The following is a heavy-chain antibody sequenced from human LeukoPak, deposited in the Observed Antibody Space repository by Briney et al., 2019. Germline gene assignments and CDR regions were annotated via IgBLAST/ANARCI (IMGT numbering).Heavy chain of an antibody. J-gene: IGHJ6*04. D-gene: IGHD2-21*02. CDR2: ITGSGGST. CDR3: ARDREVVTAKAQMDV. Sequence: PGGSLRLSCAASGFTFNNYAMSWVRQAPGKGLEWVSTITGSGGSTYYADSVKGRFTISRDNSNNTLYLQMNSLRAEDTAVYYCARDREVVTAKAQMDVWGKGTTVTVSS. CDR1: GFTFNNYA. V-gene: IGHV3-23*01.